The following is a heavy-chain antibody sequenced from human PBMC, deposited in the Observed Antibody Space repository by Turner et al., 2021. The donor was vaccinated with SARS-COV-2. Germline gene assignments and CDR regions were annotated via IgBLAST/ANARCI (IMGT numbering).Heavy chain of an antibody. CDR1: GFTFSSYA. CDR3: AKGESQYFDY. V-gene: IGHV3-48*03. J-gene: IGHJ4*02. CDR2: ISTGGSTV. Sequence: EVQLVESGGGLVQPGGSLRLSCAASGFTFSSYAMNWVRQAPGKGLEWVSYISTGGSTVYYADSVKGRFTISRDNAKNSLYLQMNSLRAEDTAVYYCAKGESQYFDYWGQGTLVTVSS.